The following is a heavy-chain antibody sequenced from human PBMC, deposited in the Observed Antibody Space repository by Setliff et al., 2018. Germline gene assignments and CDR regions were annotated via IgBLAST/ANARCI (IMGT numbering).Heavy chain of an antibody. D-gene: IGHD5-12*01. Sequence: PGETLKISCKASGYSFTDYWIAWVRQMPGKGLEWMGIIYPSNSNIKYSPSFEAQITFSVDKSITTAYLQWSSLKASGTAIYYCARHRVGNSGYAIPILDFWGQGALGTVS. V-gene: IGHV5-51*01. CDR3: ARHRVGNSGYAIPILDF. J-gene: IGHJ4*02. CDR1: GYSFTDYW. CDR2: IYPSNSNI.